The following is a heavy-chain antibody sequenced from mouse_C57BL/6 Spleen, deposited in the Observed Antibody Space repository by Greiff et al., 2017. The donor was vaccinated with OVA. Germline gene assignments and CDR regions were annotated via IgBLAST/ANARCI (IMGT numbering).Heavy chain of an antibody. CDR1: GYTFTSYW. CDR3: AREGAGTLWFAY. J-gene: IGHJ3*01. D-gene: IGHD4-1*01. V-gene: IGHV1-64*01. Sequence: QVQLQQSGAELVKPGASVKLSCKASGYTFTSYWMHWVKQRPGQGLEWIGMIHPNSGSTNYNEKFKSKATLTVDKSSSTAYMQLSSLTSEDSAVYYCAREGAGTLWFAYWGQGTLVTVSA. CDR2: IHPNSGST.